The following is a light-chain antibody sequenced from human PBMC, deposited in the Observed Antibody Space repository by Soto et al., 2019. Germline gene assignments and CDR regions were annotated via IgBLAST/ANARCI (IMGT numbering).Light chain of an antibody. J-gene: IGKJ1*01. CDR2: KAS. Sequence: DIQMTQSPSTLSSSLGDSVTITCRASQGISSWLAWYQQKPGKAPKLLIYKASSLESGVQSRFSGSGSGTEFTLTIRSLQPDDFATYYCKQYNSWWTFGQGTKVDIK. CDR1: QGISSW. V-gene: IGKV1-5*03. CDR3: KQYNSWWT.